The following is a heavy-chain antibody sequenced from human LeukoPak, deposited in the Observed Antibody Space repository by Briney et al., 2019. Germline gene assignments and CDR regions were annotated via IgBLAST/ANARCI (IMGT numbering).Heavy chain of an antibody. J-gene: IGHJ4*02. CDR3: ARDGNYYGSGSPFDY. CDR1: GGTFSSYA. D-gene: IGHD3-10*01. V-gene: IGHV1-69*05. Sequence: SVKVSCKASGGTFSSYAISWVRQAPGQGLEWMGGIIPIFGTANYAQKFQGRVTITTDESTSTAYMELSSLRSEDTAVYYCARDGNYYGSGSPFDYWGQGTLVTVSS. CDR2: IIPIFGTA.